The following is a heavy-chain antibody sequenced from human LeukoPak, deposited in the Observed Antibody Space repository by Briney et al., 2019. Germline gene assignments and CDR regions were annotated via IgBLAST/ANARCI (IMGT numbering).Heavy chain of an antibody. J-gene: IGHJ2*01. D-gene: IGHD3-10*01. Sequence: ASVKVSCKASGYTLTGYYWHWVRQAPGQGLEWMGWINPNSGGTNYAQKFQGRVTMTRDTSISTAYTELSRLRSDDTAVYYCARTPPSGRYLSAAWFFDIWGRRALVSVPS. CDR1: GYTLTGYY. V-gene: IGHV1-2*02. CDR3: ARTPPSGRYLSAAWFFDI. CDR2: INPNSGGT.